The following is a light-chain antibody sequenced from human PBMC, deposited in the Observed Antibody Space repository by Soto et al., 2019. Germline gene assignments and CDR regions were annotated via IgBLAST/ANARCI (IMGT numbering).Light chain of an antibody. CDR2: EVN. CDR3: SSFAVSNSFV. Sequence: QSVLTQPPSASGSPGQSVPISCTGTSNDVGGYNYVSWYQQHPGKAPKLMIYEVNKRPSGVPDRFSGSKSGNTASLIVSGLQAEDEADYYCSSFAVSNSFVFGTGTKLTVL. V-gene: IGLV2-8*01. CDR1: SNDVGGYNY. J-gene: IGLJ1*01.